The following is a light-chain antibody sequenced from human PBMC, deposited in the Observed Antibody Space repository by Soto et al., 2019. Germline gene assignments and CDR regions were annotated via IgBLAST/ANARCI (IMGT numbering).Light chain of an antibody. CDR3: QQYNSPAT. CDR2: DAS. Sequence: DIQMTQSPSTLSESVGDRVTITCRASQNINRWLAWYQQKPGKAPKVLIYDASSLESGVPSRFSGSGTGTEFTLTISSLQPDDVATYYCQQYNSPATFGQGTKLEIK. CDR1: QNINRW. V-gene: IGKV1-5*01. J-gene: IGKJ2*01.